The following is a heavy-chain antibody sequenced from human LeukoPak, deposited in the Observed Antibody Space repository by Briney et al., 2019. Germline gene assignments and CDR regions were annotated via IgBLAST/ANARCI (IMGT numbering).Heavy chain of an antibody. Sequence: SETLSLTCTVSGGSISSSSYYWGWIRQPPGKGLEWIGSIYYSGSTYYNPSLKSRVTISVDTSKNQFSLKLSSVTAADTAVYYCARDGPVEYSSSSDHDAFDIWGQGTMVTVSS. CDR3: ARDGPVEYSSSSDHDAFDI. V-gene: IGHV4-39*07. J-gene: IGHJ3*02. CDR2: IYYSGST. CDR1: GGSISSSSYY. D-gene: IGHD6-6*01.